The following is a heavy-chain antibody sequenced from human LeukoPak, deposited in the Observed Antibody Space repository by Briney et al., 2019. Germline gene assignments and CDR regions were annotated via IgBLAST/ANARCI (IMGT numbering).Heavy chain of an antibody. Sequence: SETLSLTCSVSGGSISGTSYYWHWIRQPPGKGLEWIGSMYSSGSTYYNSSLKSRVSISPDTSKNHFSLRLNSVTAADTAVYYCARDIDYGSGTPGYWGQGTLVTVSS. D-gene: IGHD3-10*01. J-gene: IGHJ4*02. CDR2: MYSSGST. V-gene: IGHV4-39*07. CDR3: ARDIDYGSGTPGY. CDR1: GGSISGTSYY.